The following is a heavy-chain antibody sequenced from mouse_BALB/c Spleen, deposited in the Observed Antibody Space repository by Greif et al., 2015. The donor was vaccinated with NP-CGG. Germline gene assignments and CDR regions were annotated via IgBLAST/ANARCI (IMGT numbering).Heavy chain of an antibody. D-gene: IGHD3-1*01. J-gene: IGHJ4*01. V-gene: IGHV1S81*02. Sequence: VQLQQSGAELVKPGASVKLSCKASGYTFTSYYMYWVKQRPGQGLEWIGEINPSNGGTNFNEKFKSKATLTVDKSSSTAYMQLSSLTSEDYAVYYCTRSGYYAMDYWGQGTSVTVSS. CDR1: GYTFTSYY. CDR3: TRSGYYAMDY. CDR2: INPSNGGT.